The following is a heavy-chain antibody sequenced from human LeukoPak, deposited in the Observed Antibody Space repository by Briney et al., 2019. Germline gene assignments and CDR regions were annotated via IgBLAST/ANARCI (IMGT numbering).Heavy chain of an antibody. CDR1: GYTFTGYY. V-gene: IGHV1-2*02. D-gene: IGHD6-13*01. Sequence: ASVKVSCKASGYTFTGYYMHWVRQAPGQGLEWMGWINPNSGGTNYAQKFQGRVTMTRDTSISTAYMELSRLRSDDTAVYYCARGKGYSSSWRNWFDPWGQGTLVTVSS. J-gene: IGHJ5*02. CDR3: ARGKGYSSSWRNWFDP. CDR2: INPNSGGT.